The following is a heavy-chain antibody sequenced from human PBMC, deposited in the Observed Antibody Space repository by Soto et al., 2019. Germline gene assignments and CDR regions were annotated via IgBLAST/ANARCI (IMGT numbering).Heavy chain of an antibody. Sequence: PSETLSLTCAVSGYSLSSGSYWGWIRQPPGKGPEWIASIYHGGTTFYNPCLKSLVTLSVDTSKNHYSLKLRSGTAADTAVYYCARVHVMVVAGSTFDYWGPGILVNVS. CDR2: IYHGGTT. D-gene: IGHD2-2*01. CDR3: ARVHVMVVAGSTFDY. CDR1: GYSLSSGSY. V-gene: IGHV4-38-2*01. J-gene: IGHJ4*01.